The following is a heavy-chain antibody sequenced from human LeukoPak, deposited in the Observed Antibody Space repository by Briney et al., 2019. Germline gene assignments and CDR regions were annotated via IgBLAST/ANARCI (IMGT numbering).Heavy chain of an antibody. D-gene: IGHD2-15*01. V-gene: IGHV4-39*06. CDR3: ARLYCSGGSCYFRYFDY. CDR1: GGSISSSSYY. J-gene: IGHJ4*02. Sequence: SETLSLTCTVSGGSISSSSYYWGWIRQPPGKGLEWIGSLYYSGNTYYNPSLKSRVTISVDTSKNQFPLKLTSVTAADTAVYYCARLYCSGGSCYFRYFDYWGQGTLVTVSS. CDR2: LYYSGNT.